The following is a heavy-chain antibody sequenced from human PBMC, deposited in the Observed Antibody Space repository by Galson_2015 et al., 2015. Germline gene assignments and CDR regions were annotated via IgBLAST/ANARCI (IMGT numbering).Heavy chain of an antibody. Sequence: SLRLSCAASGFSLSTYGMSWVRQAPGKGLEWVSHISGSGAGTFYADAVKGRFTIFRDNSKNTLYLQMNTLRAEDTAMYYCTKRETVLGYAMDVWGQGTTVSVSS. V-gene: IGHV3-23*01. CDR3: TKRETVLGYAMDV. CDR2: ISGSGAGT. CDR1: GFSLSTYG. J-gene: IGHJ6*02. D-gene: IGHD1-26*01.